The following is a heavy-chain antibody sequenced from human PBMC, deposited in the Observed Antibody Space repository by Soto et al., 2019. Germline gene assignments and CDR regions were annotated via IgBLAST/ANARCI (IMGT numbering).Heavy chain of an antibody. J-gene: IGHJ4*02. Sequence: ASVKVSCKASGYTFNNFFMHWVRQAPGQGLEWMGMIHPDAINTGYAQRFQGRITMTRDTSTSTVYMELSSLTSEDTAVYYCVRRMLPGYYFDYWGQGTLVTVSS. V-gene: IGHV1-46*02. D-gene: IGHD3-10*02. CDR3: VRRMLPGYYFDY. CDR1: GYTFNNFF. CDR2: IHPDAINT.